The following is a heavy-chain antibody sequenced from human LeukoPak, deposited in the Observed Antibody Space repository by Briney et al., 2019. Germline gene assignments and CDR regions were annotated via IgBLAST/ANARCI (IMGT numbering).Heavy chain of an antibody. J-gene: IGHJ3*02. D-gene: IGHD3-22*01. CDR1: GGSISSYY. Sequence: SETLSLTCTVSGGSISSYYWSWIRQPPGKGLGWIGYIYYSGGTNYNPSLKSRVTISVDTSKNQFSLKLGSVTAADTAVFYCASLTTADAFDIWGQGTMVTVSS. CDR3: ASLTTADAFDI. CDR2: IYYSGGT. V-gene: IGHV4-59*01.